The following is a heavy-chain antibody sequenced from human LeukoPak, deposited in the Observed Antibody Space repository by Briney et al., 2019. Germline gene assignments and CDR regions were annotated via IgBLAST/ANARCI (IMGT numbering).Heavy chain of an antibody. CDR2: ISAYNGNT. CDR1: GYTFTRYG. V-gene: IGHV1-18*01. J-gene: IGHJ3*02. Sequence: ASVKVSCKASGYTFTRYGISWVRQAPGQGLEWMGWISAYNGNTNYAQTLQRRVTMTPDTPTSTVYMQLRSRRSDDTAVYYCAREGYCRSTSCYTHSDAFDIWGQETIVGDCS. CDR3: AREGYCRSTSCYTHSDAFDI. D-gene: IGHD2-2*02.